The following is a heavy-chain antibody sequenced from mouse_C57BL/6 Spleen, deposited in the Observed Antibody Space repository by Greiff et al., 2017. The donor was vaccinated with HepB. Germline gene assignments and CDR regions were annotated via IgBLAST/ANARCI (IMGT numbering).Heavy chain of an antibody. CDR1: GYAFSSSW. V-gene: IGHV1-82*01. CDR3: AREAGYYYGSSHYYAMDY. D-gene: IGHD1-1*01. J-gene: IGHJ4*01. Sequence: QVQLQQSGPELVKPGASVKISCKASGYAFSSSWMNWVKQRPGKGLEWIGRIYPGDGDTNYNGKFKGKATLTADKSSSTAYMQLSSLTSEDSAVYFCAREAGYYYGSSHYYAMDYWGQGTSVTVSS. CDR2: IYPGDGDT.